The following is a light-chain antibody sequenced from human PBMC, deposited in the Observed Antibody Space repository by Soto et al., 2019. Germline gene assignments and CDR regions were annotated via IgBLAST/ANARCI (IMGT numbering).Light chain of an antibody. CDR1: QSISNW. CDR2: HAS. J-gene: IGKJ1*01. Sequence: DIQMTQSPSTLPASVGDRVTITCRASQSISNWLAWYQKKPGTAPKLLIYHASTLESGVPSRFSGSGSGTEFTLTISSLQPDDFATYYCQQYNSYSFGQGTKVHI. V-gene: IGKV1-5*01. CDR3: QQYNSYS.